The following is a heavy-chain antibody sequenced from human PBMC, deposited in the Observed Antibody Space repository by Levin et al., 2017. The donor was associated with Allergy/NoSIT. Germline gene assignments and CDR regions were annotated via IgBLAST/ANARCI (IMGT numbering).Heavy chain of an antibody. D-gene: IGHD2-21*01. CDR1: GDSFTTYY. CDR3: AREYGGDWYFDL. CDR2: IRYDGNT. V-gene: IGHV4-59*01. Sequence: SETLSLTCTVSGDSFTTYYWSWIRQPPGRGLEWIGYIRYDGNTNYNPSLKSRVTISLDTSKNEFSLNLRSVTAADTAVYFCAREYGGDWYFDLWGRGTLVTVSS. J-gene: IGHJ2*01.